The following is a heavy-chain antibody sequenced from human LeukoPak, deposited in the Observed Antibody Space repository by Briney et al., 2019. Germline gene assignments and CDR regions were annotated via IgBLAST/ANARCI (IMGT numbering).Heavy chain of an antibody. CDR3: AKDLYFDSSGYSLGY. V-gene: IGHV3-23*01. D-gene: IGHD3-22*01. CDR1: GFTFSSYA. Sequence: GGSLRLSCAVSGFTFSSYAMTWVRQAPGKGLEWVSGISSSGGSTNYADSVKGRFTISRDNSKSTLYLQMNSLRAEDTAVYHCAKDLYFDSSGYSLGYWGQGTLVTVSS. J-gene: IGHJ4*02. CDR2: ISSSGGST.